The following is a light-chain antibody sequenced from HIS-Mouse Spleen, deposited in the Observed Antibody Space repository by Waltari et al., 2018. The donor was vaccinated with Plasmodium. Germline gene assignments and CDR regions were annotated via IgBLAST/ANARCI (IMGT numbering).Light chain of an antibody. J-gene: IGKJ3*01. CDR3: QQYNNWSFI. CDR2: GAS. Sequence: EIVMTQSPATLSVSPGERATLSCRASQSVSSNFAWYQQKPGQAPRLLIYGASTRATGIPARFSGSGSGTEFTLTISSLQSEDFAVYYCQQYNNWSFIFGPGTKVDIK. CDR1: QSVSSN. V-gene: IGKV3-15*01.